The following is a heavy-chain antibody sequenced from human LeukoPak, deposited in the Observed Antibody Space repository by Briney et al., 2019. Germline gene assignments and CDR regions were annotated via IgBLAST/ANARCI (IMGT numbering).Heavy chain of an antibody. D-gene: IGHD3/OR15-3a*01. Sequence: PSETLSLTCTVSGVSISSSNSYWGWIRQPPGKGLEWIGSIYYTGNTYYNASLKSRVTISIDTSKNQISLRLTSVTATDTAMYYCAKQTGSGLFTLPGGQGTLVTVSS. J-gene: IGHJ4*02. V-gene: IGHV4-39*01. CDR2: IYYTGNT. CDR1: GVSISSSNSY. CDR3: AKQTGSGLFTLP.